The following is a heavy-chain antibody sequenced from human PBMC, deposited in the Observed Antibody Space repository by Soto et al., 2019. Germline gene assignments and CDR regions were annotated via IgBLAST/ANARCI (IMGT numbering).Heavy chain of an antibody. J-gene: IGHJ4*02. CDR3: TRGGYSSSYRLDY. CDR2: IIPFIGTT. CDR1: GGTFSSYA. D-gene: IGHD6-6*01. Sequence: SVKVSCKASGGTFSSYAINWVRQAPGQGLEWMGGIIPFIGTTNYAQKFQGSVTITADESTSTVYMELSSLTFEDTAVYFCTRGGYSSSYRLDYWGQGTLVTVSS. V-gene: IGHV1-69*13.